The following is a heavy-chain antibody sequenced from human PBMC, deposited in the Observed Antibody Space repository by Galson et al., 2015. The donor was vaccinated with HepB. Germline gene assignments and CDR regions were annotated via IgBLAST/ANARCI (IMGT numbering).Heavy chain of an antibody. V-gene: IGHV1-18*01. CDR1: TYISATYV. D-gene: IGHD3-10*01. J-gene: IGHJ4*02. Sequence: SVKVSCKVSTYISATYVINWVRQAPGQGLEWMGWINTYTGDTKIPQKFQGRVTMTTDTSTNTGYMELMSLRSDDTAMYYCARGRRGGSGNYFGTGGELDYWGQGTLVIVSS. CDR2: INTYTGDT. CDR3: ARGRRGGSGNYFGTGGELDY.